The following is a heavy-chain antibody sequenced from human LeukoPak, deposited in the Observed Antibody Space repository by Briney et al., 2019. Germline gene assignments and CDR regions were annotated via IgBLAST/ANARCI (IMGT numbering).Heavy chain of an antibody. V-gene: IGHV4-39*01. CDR2: IYYTGST. CDR1: GGSIRSSRHD. CDR3: VRQAVLGGTRWFDS. J-gene: IGHJ5*01. Sequence: PSETLSLTCSVSGGSIRSSRHDWGWLRQSRGKGLEWIGGIYYTGSTYYNPSLKSRFTNTVETSKNQFSLKLRSVTAADTAVYYCVRQAVLGGTRWFDSWGQGILVTVSS. D-gene: IGHD1-26*01.